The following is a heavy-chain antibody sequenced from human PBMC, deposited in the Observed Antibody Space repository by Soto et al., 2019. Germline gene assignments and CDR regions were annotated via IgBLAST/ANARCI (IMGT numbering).Heavy chain of an antibody. D-gene: IGHD1-26*01. CDR3: ARVRVWYRGSYSAEYFDY. Sequence: QVQLQESGPGLVKPSETLSLTCTVSGGSISSYYWSWIRQPAGKGLEWIGRIYTSGSTNYNPSLQSRVTMSVDTSKNQFSLKLSSVTAADTAVYYCARVRVWYRGSYSAEYFDYWGQGTLVTVSS. V-gene: IGHV4-4*07. CDR1: GGSISSYY. J-gene: IGHJ4*02. CDR2: IYTSGST.